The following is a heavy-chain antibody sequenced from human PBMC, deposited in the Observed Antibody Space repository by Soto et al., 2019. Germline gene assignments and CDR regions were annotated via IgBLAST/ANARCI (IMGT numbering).Heavy chain of an antibody. CDR3: ASHEGQQLVTSFDY. Sequence: QLQLQESGPGLVKPSETLSLTCTVSGGPISSSSYYWGWIRQPPGKGLEWIGSIYYRGSTYYNPSLKSRVTISVDTSKNHFSLKLSSVTAADTAVYYCASHEGQQLVTSFDYWRQGSLVTVS. CDR2: IYYRGST. J-gene: IGHJ4*02. D-gene: IGHD6-13*01. CDR1: GGPISSSSYY. V-gene: IGHV4-39*02.